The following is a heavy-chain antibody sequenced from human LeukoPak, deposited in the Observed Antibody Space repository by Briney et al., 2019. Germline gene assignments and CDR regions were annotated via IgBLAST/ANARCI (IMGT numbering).Heavy chain of an antibody. CDR2: IRYDGSNK. CDR3: AKDQGRFGELPYTFDY. J-gene: IGHJ4*02. D-gene: IGHD3-10*01. V-gene: IGHV3-30*02. Sequence: PGGSLRLSCAASGLTFSSYGMHWVRQAPGKGLEWVAFIRYDGSNKYYADSVKGRFTISRDNSKNTLYLQMNSLRAEDTAVYYCAKDQGRFGELPYTFDYWGQGTLVTVSS. CDR1: GLTFSSYG.